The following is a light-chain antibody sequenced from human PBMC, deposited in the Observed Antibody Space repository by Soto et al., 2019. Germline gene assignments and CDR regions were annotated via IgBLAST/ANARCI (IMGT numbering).Light chain of an antibody. J-gene: IGKJ2*01. V-gene: IGKV3-11*01. Sequence: IVLIQSPATLSLSPGERVTLSCRATQNINSYLAWYQQKPGQAPRLLIYDASNRATGIPARFRGSGSGTDFTLTISSLESEDSAVYYCQQRRDWYTFGQGTKLEIK. CDR3: QQRRDWYT. CDR1: QNINSY. CDR2: DAS.